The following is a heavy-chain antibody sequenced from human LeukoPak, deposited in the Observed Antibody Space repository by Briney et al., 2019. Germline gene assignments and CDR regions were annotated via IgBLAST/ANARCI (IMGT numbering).Heavy chain of an antibody. J-gene: IGHJ5*02. CDR1: GGSISSYY. Sequence: SETLSLTCTVRGGSISSYYWSWIRQPPREGLGWVGYIYYSGSTNYNPSLKSRVTISVDTSKNQFSLKLSSVTAADTAVYYCARGRAAAGTFSRWFDPWGQGNLVTVSS. CDR3: ARGRAAAGTFSRWFDP. D-gene: IGHD6-13*01. CDR2: IYYSGST. V-gene: IGHV4-59*01.